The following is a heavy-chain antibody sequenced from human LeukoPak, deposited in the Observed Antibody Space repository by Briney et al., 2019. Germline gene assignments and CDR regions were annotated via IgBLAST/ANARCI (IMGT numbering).Heavy chain of an antibody. CDR1: GDSFSDYY. V-gene: IGHV4-34*12. CDR3: ARSKGHFEAAASARGWFDP. Sequence: PSESLSLTCAVLGDSFSDYYWNSVRQPPGKGLEWIGEIIHSGSTNSNPSRKSQVTISVDKSKNQCSLKLSSVPAADTAVYYCARSKGHFEAAASARGWFDPWGQGTLVTVSS. J-gene: IGHJ5*02. D-gene: IGHD6-13*01. CDR2: IIHSGST.